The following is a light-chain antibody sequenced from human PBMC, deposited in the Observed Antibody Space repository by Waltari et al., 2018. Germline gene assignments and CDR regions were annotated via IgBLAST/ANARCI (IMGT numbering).Light chain of an antibody. CDR2: QVS. CDR3: MQGTQWPGT. Sequence: DVVMTQSPLSLAATLGQTASISCRSSQSLLYRDGNTYLNWFHQRPGQSPRRLIYQVSNRDSGVPNRFSGSGSGTDFTLTISRVEAEDVGIFFCMQGTQWPGTFGQGTKVEIK. V-gene: IGKV2-30*01. J-gene: IGKJ1*01. CDR1: QSLLYRDGNTY.